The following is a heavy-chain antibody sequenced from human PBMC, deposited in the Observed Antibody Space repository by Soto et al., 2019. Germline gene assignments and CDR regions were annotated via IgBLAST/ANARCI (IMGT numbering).Heavy chain of an antibody. Sequence: ASVKVSCKASGYTFTSYAIHWVRQAPGQRLEWMGWINAGNGNTKYSQKFQGRVTITRDTSASTAYMELSSLRSEDTAVYYCARSEVGAPYYYYYGMDVWGQGTTVTVSS. CDR1: GYTFTSYA. J-gene: IGHJ6*02. CDR3: ARSEVGAPYYYYYGMDV. CDR2: INAGNGNT. V-gene: IGHV1-3*01. D-gene: IGHD1-26*01.